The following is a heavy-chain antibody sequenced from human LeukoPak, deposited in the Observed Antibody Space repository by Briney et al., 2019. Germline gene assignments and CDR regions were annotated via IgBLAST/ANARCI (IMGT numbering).Heavy chain of an antibody. Sequence: ASVKVSCKASGGTFSSYAISWVRQAPGQGLEWMGIINPSGGSTSYAQKFQGRVTMTRDTSTSTVYMELSSLRSEDTAVYYCASGAYCGGDCYPALDYWGQGTLVTVSS. CDR2: INPSGGST. CDR3: ASGAYCGGDCYPALDY. V-gene: IGHV1-46*01. D-gene: IGHD2-21*02. J-gene: IGHJ4*02. CDR1: GGTFSSYA.